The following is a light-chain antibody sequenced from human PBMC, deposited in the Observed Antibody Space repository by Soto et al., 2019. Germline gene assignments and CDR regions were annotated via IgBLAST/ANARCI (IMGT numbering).Light chain of an antibody. CDR1: QSVSSF. J-gene: IGKJ1*01. V-gene: IGKV3-11*01. Sequence: EIVLTQSPATLSLSPGERATLSCRASQSVSSFLAWYQQKPGQAPRLLIYDASHRATGIPARFSGSGSGTDFTLTISSLEPEDFAVYYCQQSSNWPKTFGQGTKVEIK. CDR3: QQSSNWPKT. CDR2: DAS.